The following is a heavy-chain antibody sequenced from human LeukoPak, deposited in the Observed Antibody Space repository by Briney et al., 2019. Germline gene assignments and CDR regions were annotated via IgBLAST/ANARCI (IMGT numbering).Heavy chain of an antibody. J-gene: IGHJ5*02. CDR1: GGSFSGYY. V-gene: IGHV4-34*01. CDR3: ARRALKSGYCSSTSCPNWFDP. Sequence: PSETLSLTCAVYGGSFSGYYWSWIRQPPGKGLEWIGEINHSGSTNYNPSLKSRVTISVDTSKNQFSLKLSSATVADTAVYYCARRALKSGYCSSTSCPNWFDPWGQGTLVTVSS. D-gene: IGHD2-2*01. CDR2: INHSGST.